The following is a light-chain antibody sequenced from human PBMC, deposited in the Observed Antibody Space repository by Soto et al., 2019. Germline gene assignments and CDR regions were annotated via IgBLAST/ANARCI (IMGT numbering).Light chain of an antibody. V-gene: IGKV3-15*01. CDR2: GSS. J-gene: IGKJ4*01. CDR1: QSVSSN. CDR3: QQYNNWPLT. Sequence: EIVMTQSPATLSVSPGERATLSCRASQSVSSNLAWSQQKPGQAPRLLIYGSSTRATGIPARFSGSGSGTEFTLNISSLQSEDFAGYYCQQYNNWPLTFGGGTKVEIK.